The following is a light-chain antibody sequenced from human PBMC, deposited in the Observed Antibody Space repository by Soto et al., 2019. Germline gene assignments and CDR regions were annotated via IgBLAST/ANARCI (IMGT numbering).Light chain of an antibody. CDR2: GAS. CDR3: QQWRT. V-gene: IGKV3-20*01. CDR1: QSVTNNY. Sequence: EVVLTQSPGTLSLSPGERATLSCRASQSVTNNYLAWYQQRPGLAPRLLIYGASTRTAGIPDRFSGSGSGTDFTLTISRLEPEDFAVYYCQQWRTFGQGTKVDIK. J-gene: IGKJ2*01.